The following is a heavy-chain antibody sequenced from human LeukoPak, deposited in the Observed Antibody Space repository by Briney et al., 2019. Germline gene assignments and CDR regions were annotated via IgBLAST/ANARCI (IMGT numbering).Heavy chain of an antibody. D-gene: IGHD3-22*01. J-gene: IGHJ4*02. CDR3: AKKDYDSSGYYWLYFDY. Sequence: GGSLRLSCAASGFTFDDYAMHWVRQAPGKGLEWVSLISGDGGSTYYADSVKGRFTISGDNSKNSLYLQMNSLRTEDTALYYCAKKDYDSSGYYWLYFDYWGQGTLVTVSS. CDR1: GFTFDDYA. V-gene: IGHV3-43*02. CDR2: ISGDGGST.